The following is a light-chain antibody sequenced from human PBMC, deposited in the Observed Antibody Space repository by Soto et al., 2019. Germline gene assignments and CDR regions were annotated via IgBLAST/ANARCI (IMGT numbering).Light chain of an antibody. Sequence: IVLTLSPATLSLSPGKRATLSCRASQNIISNLACYQPKPGQAPRLPVYGASTSATGIPARFSGSGSGTEFTLTISSLQSEDFAVYYCQQYNNWPITFGQGTRPAIK. CDR2: GAS. V-gene: IGKV3-15*01. J-gene: IGKJ5*01. CDR3: QQYNNWPIT. CDR1: QNIISN.